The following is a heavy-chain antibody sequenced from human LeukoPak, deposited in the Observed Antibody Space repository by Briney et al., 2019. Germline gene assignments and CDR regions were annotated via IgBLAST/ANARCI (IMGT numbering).Heavy chain of an antibody. V-gene: IGHV3-23*01. Sequence: GGSLRLSCAASGFTLSSYAMSWVRQAPGKGLEWVSAISDTGNTYHADSVKGRFTISRDSSNNTLYLQMNSLRAEDTAVYYCAKNGLGLCSGGSCYSNFDYWGQGTLVTVSS. CDR2: ISDTGNT. CDR1: GFTLSSYA. J-gene: IGHJ4*02. CDR3: AKNGLGLCSGGSCYSNFDY. D-gene: IGHD2-15*01.